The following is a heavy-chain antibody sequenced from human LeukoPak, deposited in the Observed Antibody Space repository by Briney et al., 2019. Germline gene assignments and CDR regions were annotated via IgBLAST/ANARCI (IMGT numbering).Heavy chain of an antibody. Sequence: GGSLRLSCAASGLTFRSYRMLWARQAPGRALVCVSRINSDGDSTSHPNSLKCRFNISRDNAKSTLYLQMNSLRAEDTSVYYCARDWRGGSRNYYYCYMDVWGKGATVTVSS. CDR1: GLTFRSYR. J-gene: IGHJ6*03. V-gene: IGHV3-74*01. D-gene: IGHD3-10*01. CDR3: ARDWRGGSRNYYYCYMDV. CDR2: INSDGDST.